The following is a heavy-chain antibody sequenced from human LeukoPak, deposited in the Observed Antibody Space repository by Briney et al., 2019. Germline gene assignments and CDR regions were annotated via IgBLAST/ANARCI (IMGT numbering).Heavy chain of an antibody. CDR3: ARRVGANWFDP. CDR2: IYYSGST. CDR1: GGSISSSSYY. J-gene: IGHJ5*02. V-gene: IGHV4-39*07. Sequence: SETLSLTCTVSGGSISSSSYYWGWIRQPPGKGLEWIGSIYYSGSTYFNPSLKSRVTISVDTSKNQFSLKLSSVTAADTAVYYCARRVGANWFDPWGQGTLVTVSS. D-gene: IGHD1-26*01.